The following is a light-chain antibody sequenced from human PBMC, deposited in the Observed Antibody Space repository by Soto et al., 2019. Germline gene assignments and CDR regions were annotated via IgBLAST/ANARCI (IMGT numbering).Light chain of an antibody. CDR2: GAS. CDR3: QQYGNSPLT. V-gene: IGKV3-20*01. CDR1: QSVTSSY. Sequence: EIVLTQSPGTLSLSPGERATLSCRASQSVTSSYLAWYQQKPGQAPRVLIYGASSRASGIPDRFSGSGSGTDFTLTISRLEPEDFAVYYCQQYGNSPLTFGGGTKVDIK. J-gene: IGKJ4*01.